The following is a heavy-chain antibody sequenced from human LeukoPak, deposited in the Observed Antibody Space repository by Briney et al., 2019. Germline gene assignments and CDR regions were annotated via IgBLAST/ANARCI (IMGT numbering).Heavy chain of an antibody. Sequence: GGSLRLSCAASGFTLTIYWMSWVRQAPGKGLEWVANIKEDGSEKYYVDSVKGRFTISRDNRKNSLFLQMNSLRAEDTAVYYCAKTLWGLTLLSSDHWGQGTLVTVSS. CDR1: GFTLTIYW. D-gene: IGHD3-16*01. J-gene: IGHJ4*02. V-gene: IGHV3-7*03. CDR3: AKTLWGLTLLSSDH. CDR2: IKEDGSEK.